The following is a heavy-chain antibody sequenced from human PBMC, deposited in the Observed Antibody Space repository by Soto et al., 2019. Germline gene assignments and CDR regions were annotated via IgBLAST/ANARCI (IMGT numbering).Heavy chain of an antibody. V-gene: IGHV4-34*01. CDR1: GGSFSGYY. D-gene: IGHD4-17*01. CDR3: ARGDLTVTVTRFDY. CDR2: INHSGST. J-gene: IGHJ4*02. Sequence: SETLSLTCAVYGGSFSGYYWSWIRQPPGKGLEWIGEINHSGSTNYNPSLKSRVTISVDTSKNQFSLKLSSVTAADTAVYYCARGDLTVTVTRFDYWGQGTLVTVSS.